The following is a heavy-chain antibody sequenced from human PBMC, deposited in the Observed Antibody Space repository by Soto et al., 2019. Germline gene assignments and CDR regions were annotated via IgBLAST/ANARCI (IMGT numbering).Heavy chain of an antibody. J-gene: IGHJ6*02. CDR1: GFPFSSYG. V-gene: IGHV3-30*18. CDR3: AKDYIPDRGPSEDIVVVVAATRRPYYYGMDV. CDR2: ISYDGSNK. Sequence: PGGSLRLSCAASGFPFSSYGMHWVRQAPGKGLEWVAVISYDGSNKYYADSVKGRFTISRDNSKNTLYLQMNSLRAEDTAVYYCAKDYIPDRGPSEDIVVVVAATRRPYYYGMDVWGQGTTVTVSS. D-gene: IGHD2-15*01.